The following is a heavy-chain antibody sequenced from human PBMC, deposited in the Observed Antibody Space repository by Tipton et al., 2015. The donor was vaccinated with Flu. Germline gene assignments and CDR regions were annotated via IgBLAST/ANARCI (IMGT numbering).Heavy chain of an antibody. J-gene: IGHJ1*01. CDR3: VRRGDVAEYFQQ. D-gene: IGHD2-21*01. CDR2: ISSDGTSI. V-gene: IGHV3-74*03. CDR1: GFSFSNYW. Sequence: SLRLSCAASGFSFSNYWMHWIRQDARKGLMWVSRISSDGTSIKYADSVQGRFIISSDNAKKTVYLQMNGLRVDDSAAYYCVRRGDVAEYFQQWGQGTLVTVSS.